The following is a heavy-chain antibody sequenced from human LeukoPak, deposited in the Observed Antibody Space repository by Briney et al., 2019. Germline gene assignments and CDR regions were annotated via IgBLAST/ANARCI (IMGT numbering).Heavy chain of an antibody. CDR3: ARAIFGVVTLYYFDY. Sequence: GGSLRLSCTASGFTFSDYYMSWIRQAPGKGLEWMSYISTSGSTIYCVDSVKGRFTTPRDNAKNSLYLQMNSLRAEDTAVYYCARAIFGVVTLYYFDYWGQGTLATVSS. J-gene: IGHJ4*02. CDR1: GFTFSDYY. V-gene: IGHV3-11*01. D-gene: IGHD3-3*01. CDR2: ISTSGSTI.